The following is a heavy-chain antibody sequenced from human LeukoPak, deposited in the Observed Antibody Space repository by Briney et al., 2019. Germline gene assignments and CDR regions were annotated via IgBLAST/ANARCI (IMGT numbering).Heavy chain of an antibody. CDR1: GGSISGYY. D-gene: IGHD6-13*01. V-gene: IGHV4-4*07. Sequence: SETLSLTCTVSGGSISGYYWSWIRQPAGKGLEWIGRVYTSGSTNYNPSLKSRVTISVDTSKNQFSLKLSSVTAADTAVYYCARDQSGIAAAGYYYYYMDVWGKGTTVTVSS. CDR3: ARDQSGIAAAGYYYYYMDV. CDR2: VYTSGST. J-gene: IGHJ6*03.